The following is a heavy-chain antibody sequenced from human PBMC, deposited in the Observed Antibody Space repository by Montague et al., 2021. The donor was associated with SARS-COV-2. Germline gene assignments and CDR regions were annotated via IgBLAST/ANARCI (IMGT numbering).Heavy chain of an antibody. CDR3: ARQENSSGWFKPDAFDI. D-gene: IGHD6-19*01. J-gene: IGHJ3*02. CDR2: IYYSGST. CDR1: GGSISSSSYY. Sequence: SETLSLTCTVSGGSISSSSYYWDWIHQPPGKGLEWIGSIYYSGSTYYNPSLKSRVTISVDTSKNQFSLKLSSVTAADTAVYYCARQENSSGWFKPDAFDIWGQGTMVTVSS. V-gene: IGHV4-39*01.